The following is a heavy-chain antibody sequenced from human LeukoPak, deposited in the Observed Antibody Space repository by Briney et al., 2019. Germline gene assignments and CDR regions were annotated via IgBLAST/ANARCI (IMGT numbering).Heavy chain of an antibody. Sequence: GGSLRLSCAASGFTFSTYAMHWVRQAPGKGLECVAVISYDGSNKYYADSVKGRFTISRDNAKNSLYLQMNSLRAEDTAVYYCARAPYDSSDWYFDLWGRGTLVTVSS. CDR3: ARAPYDSSDWYFDL. CDR1: GFTFSTYA. V-gene: IGHV3-30*04. CDR2: ISYDGSNK. D-gene: IGHD3-22*01. J-gene: IGHJ2*01.